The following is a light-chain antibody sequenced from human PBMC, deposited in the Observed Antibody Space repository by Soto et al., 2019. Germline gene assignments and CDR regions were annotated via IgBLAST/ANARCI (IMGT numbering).Light chain of an antibody. J-gene: IGKJ2*01. V-gene: IGKV1-5*03. CDR3: QQYYTYSPVT. Sequence: DIQMTQSPSTLSVSVGDRVTITCRASQSINAWLAWYQLKPGKAPKLLIYKASTLESGVPSRFSGSGSGTEFTLTISSLLPDDFATYYCQQYYTYSPVTFGQGTKLEIK. CDR2: KAS. CDR1: QSINAW.